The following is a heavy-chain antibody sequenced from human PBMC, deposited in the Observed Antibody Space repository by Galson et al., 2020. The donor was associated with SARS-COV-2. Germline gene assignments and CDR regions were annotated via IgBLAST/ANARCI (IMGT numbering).Heavy chain of an antibody. V-gene: IGHV3-49*03. J-gene: IGHJ4*02. D-gene: IGHD3-3*01. CDR1: GFTFGDYA. Sequence: GGSLRLSCTASGFTFGDYAMSWLRQPPGKGLEWVGFIRITAHCGTTEYAASVKGRFTISRDDSKSIAYLKMNSLKTEDTAVYYCTRYYDFWSGYYFVGSYYFDYWGQGTLVTVSS. CDR2: IRITAHCGTT. CDR3: TRYYDFWSGYYFVGSYYFDY.